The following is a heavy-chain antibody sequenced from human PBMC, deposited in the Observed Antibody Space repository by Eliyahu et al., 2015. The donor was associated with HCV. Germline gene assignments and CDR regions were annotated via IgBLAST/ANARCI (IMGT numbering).Heavy chain of an antibody. Sequence: EVQLLESGGGLVQPGGXXRLSCAASGXPFKYHTMSWVRQAPGKGLEXVSGISGSXXNTYYIDSVKGRFRVFRDNSKNMFYLEMDSLRVEDTAVYYCVKETQLVVVIDSWGQGTLVTVSS. D-gene: IGHD2-15*01. CDR3: VKETQLVVVIDS. CDR1: GXPFKYHT. J-gene: IGHJ4*02. V-gene: IGHV3-23*01. CDR2: ISGSXXNT.